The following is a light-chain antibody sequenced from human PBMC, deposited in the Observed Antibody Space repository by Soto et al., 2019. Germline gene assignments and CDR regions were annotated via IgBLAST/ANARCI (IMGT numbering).Light chain of an antibody. CDR1: SSDVGSYNL. CDR3: CSYAGSSTPVV. Sequence: QSALTQPASVSGSPGQSITISCTGTSSDVGSYNLVSWYQQHPGKAHKLMIYEVSKRPSGVSNRFSGSKSGNTASLTISGLHAEDGADYVCCSYAGSSTPVVFGGGTKLTVL. CDR2: EVS. J-gene: IGLJ2*01. V-gene: IGLV2-23*02.